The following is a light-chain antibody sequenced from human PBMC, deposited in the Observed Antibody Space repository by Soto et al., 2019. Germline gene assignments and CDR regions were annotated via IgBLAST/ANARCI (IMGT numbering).Light chain of an antibody. CDR1: QSVTIVY. CDR2: GAR. CDR3: QQYGTSLWT. V-gene: IGKV3-20*01. J-gene: IGKJ1*01. Sequence: TQSPGTLSLSPGERATLSCRASQSVTIVYLAWFQQKPGQAPRLLICGARTRATGVPDRFSASGSGTDFSLTISRLQTEDFAVYYCQQYGTSLWTFGQGSMV.